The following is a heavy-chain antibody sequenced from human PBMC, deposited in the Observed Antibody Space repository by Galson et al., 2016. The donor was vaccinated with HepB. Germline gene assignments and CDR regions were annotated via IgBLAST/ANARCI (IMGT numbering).Heavy chain of an antibody. CDR3: STYYDFWSALRDYSYGLDV. D-gene: IGHD3-3*01. Sequence: SETLSLTCTVSGGSITSSSYFWGWIRQPPGKGLEWIGSVYYSGSTYYNPSLNSRVTISVDTSKNQFSLKVKSVTAADTAVYYCSTYYDFWSALRDYSYGLDVWGQGTTVTVSS. J-gene: IGHJ6*02. CDR1: GGSITSSSYF. CDR2: VYYSGST. V-gene: IGHV4-39*01.